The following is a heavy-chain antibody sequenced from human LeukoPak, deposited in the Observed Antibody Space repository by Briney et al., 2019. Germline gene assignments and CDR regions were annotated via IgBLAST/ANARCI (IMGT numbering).Heavy chain of an antibody. J-gene: IGHJ4*02. CDR2: FDPEDGET. CDR3: ARVLGYYDSSGYLGY. Sequence: ASVKVSCKVSGYTLTELSMHWVRQAPGKGLEWMGGFDPEDGETIYAQKFQGRVTMTRDTSISTAYMELSRLRSDDTAVYYCARVLGYYDSSGYLGYWGQGTLVTVSS. V-gene: IGHV1-24*01. CDR1: GYTLTELS. D-gene: IGHD3-22*01.